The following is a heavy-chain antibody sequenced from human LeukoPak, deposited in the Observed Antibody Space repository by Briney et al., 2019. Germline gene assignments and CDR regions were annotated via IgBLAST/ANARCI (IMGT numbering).Heavy chain of an antibody. D-gene: IGHD2-21*02. CDR1: GFTFSGYG. CDR2: ISSGSSAI. J-gene: IGHJ4*02. V-gene: IGHV3-48*01. Sequence: GGSLRLSCAASGFTFSGYGMNWVRQAPGKGLEWVSYISSGSSAIYYADSVKGRFTISRDNAKNSLYLQMNSLRAEDTAVYYCARGRADYYFDYWGQGTLVTVSS. CDR3: ARGRADYYFDY.